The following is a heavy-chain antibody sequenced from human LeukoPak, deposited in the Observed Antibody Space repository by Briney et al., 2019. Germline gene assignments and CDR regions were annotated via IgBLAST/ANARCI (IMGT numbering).Heavy chain of an antibody. CDR1: RHPHQLFS. Sequence: GGSLRLSYALSRHPHQLFSRRCAPQAPGKGLEWVSAITGSGGSTYYADSVRGRFTISRDNSKNTLCLQMDSVRTKHPAIYYCAIMAIISSYFADYWGQGTLVTVSS. D-gene: IGHD6-13*01. J-gene: IGHJ4*02. V-gene: IGHV3-23*01. CDR2: ITGSGGST. CDR3: AIMAIISSYFADY.